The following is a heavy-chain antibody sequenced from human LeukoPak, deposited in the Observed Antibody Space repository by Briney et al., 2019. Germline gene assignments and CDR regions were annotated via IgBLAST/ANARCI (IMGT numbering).Heavy chain of an antibody. D-gene: IGHD4-17*01. V-gene: IGHV3-30*18. Sequence: GGSLRLSCAASGFTFSSYGMHWVRQAPGKGLEWVAVISYDGSNKYYADSVKGRFTISRDNSKNTLYLQMNSLRAEDTAVYYCAKDPDYGDYEHYFDYWGQGTLVTVSS. J-gene: IGHJ4*02. CDR1: GFTFSSYG. CDR2: ISYDGSNK. CDR3: AKDPDYGDYEHYFDY.